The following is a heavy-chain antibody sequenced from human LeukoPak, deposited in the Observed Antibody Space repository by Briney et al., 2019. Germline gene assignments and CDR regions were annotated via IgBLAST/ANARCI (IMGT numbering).Heavy chain of an antibody. CDR2: FDPEDGET. CDR3: ARSRGGIAVAPGYYYYGMDV. D-gene: IGHD6-19*01. J-gene: IGHJ6*02. CDR1: GYTLTELS. Sequence: ASVKVSCKVSGYTLTELSMHWVRQAPGKGLEWMGGFDPEDGETIYAQKFQGRVTITADESTSTAYMELSSLRSEDTAVYYCARSRGGIAVAPGYYYYGMDVWGQGTTVTVSS. V-gene: IGHV1-24*01.